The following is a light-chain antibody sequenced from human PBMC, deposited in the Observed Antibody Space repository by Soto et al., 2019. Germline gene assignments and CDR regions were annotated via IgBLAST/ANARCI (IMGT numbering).Light chain of an antibody. CDR1: QTIIIW. CDR3: QHYNSYSEE. CDR2: KAS. Sequence: DIQMTHSPSTLSGSXLYIVXXXXRAXQTIIIWLAVYQQKPGKAPKLLIXKASTLKSGVPSRFSGSGSGTVFTLTISSLQPDDFATYYCQHYNSYSEEFGQGTKVDIK. V-gene: IGKV1-5*03. J-gene: IGKJ1*01.